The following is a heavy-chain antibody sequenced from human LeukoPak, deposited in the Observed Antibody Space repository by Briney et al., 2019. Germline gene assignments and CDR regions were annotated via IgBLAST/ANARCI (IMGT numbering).Heavy chain of an antibody. Sequence: GGSLRLSCAASGFTFSSYAMSWVRQAPGKGLEWVAVISYDGSNKYYADSVKGRFTISRDNSKNTLYLQMNSLRAEDTAVYYCAKRADRYSSSWYHFEYYYGMDVWGQGTTVTVSS. CDR2: ISYDGSNK. CDR3: AKRADRYSSSWYHFEYYYGMDV. J-gene: IGHJ6*02. V-gene: IGHV3-30*18. D-gene: IGHD6-13*01. CDR1: GFTFSSYA.